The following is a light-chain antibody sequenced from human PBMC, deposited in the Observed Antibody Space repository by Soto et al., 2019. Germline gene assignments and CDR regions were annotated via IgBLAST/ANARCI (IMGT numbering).Light chain of an antibody. CDR3: QQLNSYPR. CDR2: AAS. Sequence: DIQMTQSPSTLSASIGDRVTITCRASQGISSYLAWYQQKPGKAPKLLIYAASTLQSGVPSRFSGSGSGTDFTLTISSLQPEDFATYYCQQLNSYPRFGQGTKVEIK. V-gene: IGKV1-9*01. J-gene: IGKJ1*01. CDR1: QGISSY.